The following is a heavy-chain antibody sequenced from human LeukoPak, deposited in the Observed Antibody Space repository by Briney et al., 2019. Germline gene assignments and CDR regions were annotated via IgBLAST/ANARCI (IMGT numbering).Heavy chain of an antibody. CDR3: TTDLRYFDRTGFAFDV. CDR1: GFTFSNAW. D-gene: IGHD3-9*01. CDR2: ITSKTDGGTT. Sequence: GGSLRRSCAASGFTFSNAWMSWVRQAPGKGREWGGRITSKTDGGTTDYVAPVKGRFTISRGDAKNTLYPQINSLKTHDTAVYYCTTDLRYFDRTGFAFDVWGQGTLVTVSS. J-gene: IGHJ3*01. V-gene: IGHV3-15*01.